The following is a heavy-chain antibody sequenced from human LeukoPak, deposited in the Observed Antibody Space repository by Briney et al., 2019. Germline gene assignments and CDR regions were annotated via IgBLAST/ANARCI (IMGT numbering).Heavy chain of an antibody. V-gene: IGHV3-74*01. CDR3: VRDGYSYGFMLAFDI. J-gene: IGHJ3*02. CDR1: GFTFSSYW. D-gene: IGHD5-18*01. CDR2: INSDGSST. Sequence: PGGSLRLSCAASGFTFSSYWMHWVRQAPGEGLVWVSRINSDGSSTSYADSVKGRFTISRDSAKNTLYLQMNSLRAEDTAVYYCVRDGYSYGFMLAFDIWGLGTRVTVSS.